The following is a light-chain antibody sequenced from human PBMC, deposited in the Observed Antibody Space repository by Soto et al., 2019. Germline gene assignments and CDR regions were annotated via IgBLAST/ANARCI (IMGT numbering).Light chain of an antibody. Sequence: ILMTQSPATLSVSPGERATLSCRASQSVSNNLAWYQQKPGQAPRLLIYDASTRATGIPARFSCSGSGTEFTLTISGLQSEDFAGYYCQQYNNWPPWTFGQGTKVEIK. CDR1: QSVSNN. J-gene: IGKJ1*01. CDR3: QQYNNWPPWT. CDR2: DAS. V-gene: IGKV3-15*01.